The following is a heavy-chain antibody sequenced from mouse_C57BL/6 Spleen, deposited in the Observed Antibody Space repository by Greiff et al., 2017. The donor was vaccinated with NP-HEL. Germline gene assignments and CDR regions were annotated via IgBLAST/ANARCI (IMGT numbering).Heavy chain of an antibody. CDR1: GFSLTSYG. J-gene: IGHJ3*01. D-gene: IGHD1-1*01. CDR2: IWRGGST. V-gene: IGHV2-5*01. CDR3: AKMGYDGSSPWFAY. Sequence: VQGVESGPGLVQPSQSLSITCTVSGFSLTSYGVHWVRQSPGKGLEWLGVIWRGGSTDYNAAFMSRLSITKDNSKSQVFFKMNSLQADDTAIYYCAKMGYDGSSPWFAYWGQGTLVTVSA.